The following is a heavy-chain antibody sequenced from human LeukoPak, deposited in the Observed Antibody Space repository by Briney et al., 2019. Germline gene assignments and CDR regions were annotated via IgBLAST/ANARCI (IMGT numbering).Heavy chain of an antibody. CDR3: ARGPGDGYYYMDV. D-gene: IGHD3-16*01. CDR2: INPTGTSS. CDR1: GYTFTRHY. V-gene: IGHV1-46*01. Sequence: GASVKVSCKSSGYTFTRHYLHWVRQAPGQGLEWVGLINPTGTSSWSAQKFQGRVTMTRDMSISTAYMELSRLRSDDTAVYYCARGPGDGYYYMDVWGKRTTVTVSS. J-gene: IGHJ6*03.